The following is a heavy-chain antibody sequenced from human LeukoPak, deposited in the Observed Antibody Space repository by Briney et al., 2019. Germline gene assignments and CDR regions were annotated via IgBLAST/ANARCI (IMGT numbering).Heavy chain of an antibody. CDR1: GFTFSSYS. J-gene: IGHJ4*02. Sequence: GGSLRLSCAASGFTFSSYSMNWVRQAPGKGLEWVSSISSSSSYIYYADSVKGRSTISRDNAKNSLYLQMSSLRAEDTAVYYCARDEGGSSWYRGSDFDYWGQGTLVTVSS. CDR3: ARDEGGSSWYRGSDFDY. D-gene: IGHD6-13*01. V-gene: IGHV3-21*01. CDR2: ISSSSSYI.